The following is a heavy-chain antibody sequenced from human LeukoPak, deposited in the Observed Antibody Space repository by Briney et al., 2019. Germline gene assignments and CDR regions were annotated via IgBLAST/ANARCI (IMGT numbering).Heavy chain of an antibody. CDR3: ARLEDCTNGVCPLDGMDV. Sequence: KPSETLSLTCAVYGGSFSGYYWSWIRQPPGKGLEWIGEINHSGSTNYNPSLKSRVTISVDTSKNQFSLKLSSVTAADTAVYYSARLEDCTNGVCPLDGMDVWGQGTTVTVSS. D-gene: IGHD2-8*01. CDR1: GGSFSGYY. V-gene: IGHV4-34*01. CDR2: INHSGST. J-gene: IGHJ6*02.